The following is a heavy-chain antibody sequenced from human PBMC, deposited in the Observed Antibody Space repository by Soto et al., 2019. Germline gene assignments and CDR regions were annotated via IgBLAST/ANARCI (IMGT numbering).Heavy chain of an antibody. J-gene: IGHJ4*02. V-gene: IGHV4-30-4*01. Sequence: SETLSLTCTVSGGSISSGDYYWSWIRQPPGKGLEWIGYIYYSGSTYYKPSLKSQVTISVDTSKNQFSLKLSSVTAADTAVYYCARVVIEYYFDYWGQGTLVTVSS. CDR3: ARVVIEYYFDY. D-gene: IGHD3-22*01. CDR2: IYYSGST. CDR1: GGSISSGDYY.